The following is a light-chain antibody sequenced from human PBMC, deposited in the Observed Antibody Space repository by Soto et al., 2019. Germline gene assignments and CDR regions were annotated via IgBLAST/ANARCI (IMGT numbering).Light chain of an antibody. CDR3: QNYNSAPLT. V-gene: IGKV1-27*01. J-gene: IGKJ4*01. CDR1: KGISSN. CDR2: AAS. Sequence: DIQMTQSPSSQSASVGDRVSITCLASKGISSNLAWYQQQPGKVPKLLIYAASTLQSGVPSRFSGSGSGTDFTLTISSLQPEDVATYYCQNYNSAPLTFGGGTKVEIK.